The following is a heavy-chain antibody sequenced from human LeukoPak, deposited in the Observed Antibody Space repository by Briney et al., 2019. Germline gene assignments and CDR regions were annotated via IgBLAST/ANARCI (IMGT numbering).Heavy chain of an antibody. Sequence: GGSLRLSCAASGFTFSTYSMNWVRQAPGKGLEWVSTISSRSNYIYYADSVKGRFTISRDNAKNSLFLQMNSLRAEDTALYYCARDFPPGPWGQGTMVTVSS. CDR3: ARDFPPGP. CDR1: GFTFSTYS. CDR2: ISSRSNYI. D-gene: IGHD2-8*02. V-gene: IGHV3-21*06. J-gene: IGHJ3*01.